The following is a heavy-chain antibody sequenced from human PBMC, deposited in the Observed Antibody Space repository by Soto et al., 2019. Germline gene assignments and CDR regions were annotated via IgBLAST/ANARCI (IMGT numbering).Heavy chain of an antibody. J-gene: IGHJ5*02. Sequence: QVQLVQSGAEVKKPGASVKVSCKASGYTFTSYYIHWVRQAPGQGLEWMGIINPNGGGTNYAQNFPGRVIMTRDTSTSTVYMELSSLRSEDTAVYYCARWKYYYDSSGTRSNWFDPWGQGTQVTVAS. CDR3: ARWKYYYDSSGTRSNWFDP. D-gene: IGHD3-22*01. CDR1: GYTFTSYY. V-gene: IGHV1-46*01. CDR2: INPNGGGT.